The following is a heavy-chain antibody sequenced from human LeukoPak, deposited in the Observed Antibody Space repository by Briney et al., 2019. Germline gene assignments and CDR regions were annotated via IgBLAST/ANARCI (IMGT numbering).Heavy chain of an antibody. D-gene: IGHD4-23*01. J-gene: IGHJ4*02. V-gene: IGHV5-51*01. CDR1: GYSFTSYW. CDR3: ARNYGGNSYAPGFGDY. Sequence: GESLKISCKGSGYSFTSYWIGWVRQMPGRGLEWMGIIYPGDSDTRYSPSFQGQVTISADKSISTAYLQWSSLKASDTAMYYCARNYGGNSYAPGFGDYWGQGTLVTVSS. CDR2: IYPGDSDT.